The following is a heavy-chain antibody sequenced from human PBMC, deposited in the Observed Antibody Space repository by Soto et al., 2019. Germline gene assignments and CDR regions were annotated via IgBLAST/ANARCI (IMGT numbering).Heavy chain of an antibody. CDR3: AKAFTLGFAAAGAGDYYYYGMDV. CDR2: ISGSGGST. D-gene: IGHD6-13*01. CDR1: GFTFSSYA. Sequence: GGSLRLSCAASGFTFSSYAMSWVRQAPGKGLEWVSAISGSGGSTYYADSVKGRFTISRDNSKNTLYLQMNSLRVEDTAVYYCAKAFTLGFAAAGAGDYYYYGMDVWGQGTTVTVSS. J-gene: IGHJ6*02. V-gene: IGHV3-23*01.